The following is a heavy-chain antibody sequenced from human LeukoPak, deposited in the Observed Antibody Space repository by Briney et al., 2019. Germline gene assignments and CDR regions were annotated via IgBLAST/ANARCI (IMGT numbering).Heavy chain of an antibody. D-gene: IGHD6-19*01. CDR1: GGSFSGYY. Sequence: PSETLSLTCAVYGGSFSGYYWSWLRQPPGKGLEWLGEINHSGSTNYNPSLKSRVTISVDTSKNQFSLKLSSVTAADTAVYYCATQNRLAVAGVYYYYYYMDVWGKGTTVTVSS. CDR2: INHSGST. V-gene: IGHV4-34*01. CDR3: ATQNRLAVAGVYYYYYYMDV. J-gene: IGHJ6*03.